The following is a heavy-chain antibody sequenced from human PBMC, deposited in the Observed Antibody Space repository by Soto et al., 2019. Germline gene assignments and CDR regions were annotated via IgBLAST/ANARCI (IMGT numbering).Heavy chain of an antibody. D-gene: IGHD1-26*01. Sequence: GGSLRLSCVASGITFNSYGMHWVRQAPDKGLEWVAVIWFDGRRTYYVDSVKGRFTISRDNSKNTLYLQMNRLRVEDTAIYYCARDWEAMDAWGQGTTVTVSS. CDR3: ARDWEAMDA. J-gene: IGHJ6*02. CDR2: IWFDGRRT. CDR1: GITFNSYG. V-gene: IGHV3-33*01.